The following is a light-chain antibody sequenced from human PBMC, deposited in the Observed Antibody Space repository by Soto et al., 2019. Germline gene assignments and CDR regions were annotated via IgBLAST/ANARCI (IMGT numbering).Light chain of an antibody. J-gene: IGKJ1*01. CDR2: GAS. V-gene: IGKV3-15*01. CDR1: QSVSSN. CDR3: QQYNNWPRT. Sequence: EIVMTQSPDTLSVSPGERATLSCRASQSVSSNLAWYRQKPGQAPRLLIYGASTRATGIPARFSGSGSRTEFTLTISSLQSEDFSVYYCQQYNNWPRTFGQGTKVEIK.